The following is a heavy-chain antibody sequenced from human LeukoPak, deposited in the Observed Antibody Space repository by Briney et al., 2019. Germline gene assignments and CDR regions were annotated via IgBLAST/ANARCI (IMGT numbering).Heavy chain of an antibody. D-gene: IGHD3-16*02. CDR1: GGSIGTYY. CDR3: ARHIGGGIEDMDV. Sequence: PSETLSLTCTVSGGSIGTYYWSWVRQSPGKGLEWIGYIYVTGNRYNPYLQSRVTISVDTSRNQFFLRMSSVTAADTAVYYCARHIGGGIEDMDVWGKGTKVTVSS. V-gene: IGHV4-59*08. J-gene: IGHJ6*03. CDR2: IYVTGN.